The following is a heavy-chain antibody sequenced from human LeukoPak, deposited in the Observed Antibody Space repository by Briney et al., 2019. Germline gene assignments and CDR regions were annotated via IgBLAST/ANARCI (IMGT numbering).Heavy chain of an antibody. D-gene: IGHD2-15*01. CDR2: NNHSGST. CDR1: GGSFSDYY. CDR3: ARMRGGGIGYHYYVDV. Sequence: NPSETLSLTCAVYGGSFSDYYWSWIRQPPGKGLEWIGENNHSGSTNYNPSLKSRVSISVDTSKNRFSLKLTSVTAADTAVYYCARMRGGGIGYHYYVDVWGKGTTVIVSS. V-gene: IGHV4-34*01. J-gene: IGHJ6*03.